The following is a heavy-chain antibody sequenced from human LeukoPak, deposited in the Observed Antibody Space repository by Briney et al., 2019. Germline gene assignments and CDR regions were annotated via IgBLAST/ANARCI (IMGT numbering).Heavy chain of an antibody. Sequence: GGSLRLSCAASGFTFSSYWMHWVRQAPGKGLVWVSRINSDGSSTSYADSVKGRFTISRDNAKNTLYLQMNSLRAEDTAVYYCARYYDFWSGPHYYYYYGMDVWGQGTTVTVSS. CDR2: INSDGSST. V-gene: IGHV3-74*01. CDR1: GFTFSSYW. CDR3: ARYYDFWSGPHYYYYYGMDV. D-gene: IGHD3-3*01. J-gene: IGHJ6*02.